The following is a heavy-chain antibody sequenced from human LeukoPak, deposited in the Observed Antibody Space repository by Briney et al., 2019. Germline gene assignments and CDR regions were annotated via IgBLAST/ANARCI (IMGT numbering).Heavy chain of an antibody. D-gene: IGHD2-15*01. V-gene: IGHV4-31*03. CDR2: ISYSGST. J-gene: IGHJ4*02. CDR1: GGSISSGGYY. CDR3: ARGFGGRLQFDY. Sequence: SETLSLTCTVSGGSISSGGYYWSWSRQHPGKGLEWIGYISYSGSTYYNPSLKSRVNISVDTSKNQFSLKLGSVTAADTAVYYCARGFGGRLQFDYWDQGTLVTVSS.